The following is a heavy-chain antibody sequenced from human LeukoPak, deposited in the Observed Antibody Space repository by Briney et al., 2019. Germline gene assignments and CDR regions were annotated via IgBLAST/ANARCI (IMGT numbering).Heavy chain of an antibody. V-gene: IGHV4-31*03. CDR3: SRSIRLQWQRILDY. J-gene: IGHJ4*02. Sequence: TLSLTCTVSGGSISSGGYYWSWIRQHPGKGLEWIGYIYYSGSTYYNPSLKSRVTISVDTSKNQFSLKLRSVTAADTAVYYCSRSIRLQWQRILDYWGQGTLVTVSS. D-gene: IGHD6-19*01. CDR1: GGSISSGGYY. CDR2: IYYSGST.